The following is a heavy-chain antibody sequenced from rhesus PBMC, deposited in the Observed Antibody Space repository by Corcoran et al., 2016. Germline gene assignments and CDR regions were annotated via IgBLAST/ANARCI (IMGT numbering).Heavy chain of an antibody. D-gene: IGHD6-31*01. CDR1: GLTFSDYY. CDR2: ISNVGGST. Sequence: EVQLVESGGGLAKPGGSLRLSCAASGLTFSDYYMDWFGQAPGKGLEWVSRISNVGGSTCYADSVKGRFTISRENAKNTLYLQMNSLRVEDTAVYYCARDGAGPFDYWGQGVLVTVSS. V-gene: IGHV3-178*01. J-gene: IGHJ4*01. CDR3: ARDGAGPFDY.